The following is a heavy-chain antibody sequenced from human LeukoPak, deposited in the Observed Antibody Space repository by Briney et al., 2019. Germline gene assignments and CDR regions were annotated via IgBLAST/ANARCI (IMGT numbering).Heavy chain of an antibody. Sequence: PGGSLRLSCAASGFTFSSYGMHWVRQAPGKGLEWVAFIRYDGSNKYYADSVKGRFTISRDNSKNTLYLQMNSLRAEDTAVYYCARDGILGGGVIGYWGQGTLVTVSS. CDR3: ARDGILGGGVIGY. V-gene: IGHV3-30*02. CDR1: GFTFSSYG. J-gene: IGHJ4*02. D-gene: IGHD3-16*01. CDR2: IRYDGSNK.